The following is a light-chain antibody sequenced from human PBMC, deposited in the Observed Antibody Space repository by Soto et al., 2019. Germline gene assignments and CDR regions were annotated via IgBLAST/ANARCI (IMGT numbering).Light chain of an antibody. CDR2: VVS. Sequence: QSVLTQPRSVSGSPGQSVTISCTGTSSDVGGYNYVSWYQQHPGKAPKLMIYVVSKRPSGVPDRFSGSKSGNRASLTISGLQAEDEAEYYCCSYAGSYTWVFGGGTKLTVL. CDR1: SSDVGGYNY. V-gene: IGLV2-11*01. CDR3: CSYAGSYTWV. J-gene: IGLJ3*02.